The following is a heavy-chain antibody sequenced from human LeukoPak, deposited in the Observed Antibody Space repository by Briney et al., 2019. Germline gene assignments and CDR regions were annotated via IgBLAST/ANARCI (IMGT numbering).Heavy chain of an antibody. J-gene: IGHJ3*02. CDR3: AKDVEGYSSGWSNAFDI. D-gene: IGHD6-19*01. Sequence: GGSLRLSCAASGFTFDDYTMHWVRQAPGKGQEWVSLISWDGGSTYYADSVRGRFTISRDNSKNSLYLQMNSLRTEDTALYYCAKDVEGYSSGWSNAFDIWGQGTMVTVSS. CDR2: ISWDGGST. V-gene: IGHV3-43*01. CDR1: GFTFDDYT.